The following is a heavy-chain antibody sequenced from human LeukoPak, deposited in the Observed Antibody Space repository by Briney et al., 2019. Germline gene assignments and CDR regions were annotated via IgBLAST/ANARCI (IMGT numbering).Heavy chain of an antibody. J-gene: IGHJ6*03. D-gene: IGHD6-13*01. Sequence: GASVKVSCKASGYTFTGYFVHWVRQAPGQGLQWMGWINPNSGGTNYAQKFQGRVTMTRDTSISTAYMEVTRLRSDDTAVYYCARAHSSSWYYYYYMDVWGKGTTVTVSS. V-gene: IGHV1-2*02. CDR2: INPNSGGT. CDR1: GYTFTGYF. CDR3: ARAHSSSWYYYYYMDV.